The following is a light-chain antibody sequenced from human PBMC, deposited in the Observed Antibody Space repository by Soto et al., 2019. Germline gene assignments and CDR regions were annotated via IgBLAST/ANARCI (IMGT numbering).Light chain of an antibody. CDR3: HQYGSSPFT. Sequence: EIVLTQSPGTLSLSPGERATLSCRASQSVSSSYLAWYQQNPGQAPRILIDGESSRATGIPDRFSGSGSGTAFTLTISRMEPDDLAVYYCHQYGSSPFTFGPGTKVDI. CDR2: GES. CDR1: QSVSSSY. J-gene: IGKJ3*01. V-gene: IGKV3-20*01.